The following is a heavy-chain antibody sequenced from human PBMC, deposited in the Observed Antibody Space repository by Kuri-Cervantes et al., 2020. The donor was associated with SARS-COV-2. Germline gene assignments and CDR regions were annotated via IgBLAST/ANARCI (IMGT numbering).Heavy chain of an antibody. CDR3: ARDLSIAPVLDY. CDR1: GFTFSSYG. Sequence: GGSLRLSCAASGFTFSSYGMHWVRQAPGKGLEWVSSISSSSSYIYYADSVKGRFTISRDNSKNTLYLQMNSLRAEDTAVYYCARDLSIAPVLDYWGQGTLVTVSS. J-gene: IGHJ4*02. CDR2: ISSSSSYI. V-gene: IGHV3-21*01. D-gene: IGHD6-6*01.